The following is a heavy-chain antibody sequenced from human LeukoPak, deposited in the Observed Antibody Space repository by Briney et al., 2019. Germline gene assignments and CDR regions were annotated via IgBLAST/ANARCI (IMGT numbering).Heavy chain of an antibody. J-gene: IGHJ3*02. CDR2: IYTSGST. D-gene: IGHD3-10*01. CDR1: GGSISSYY. Sequence: SETLSLTCTVSGGSISSYYWSWIRQPAGKGLEWIGRIYTSGSTNYNPSLKSRVTISVDTSKNQFSLKLSSVTAADTAVYYCAREGSGGPISDDAFDIWGQGTMVTVSS. CDR3: AREGSGGPISDDAFDI. V-gene: IGHV4-4*07.